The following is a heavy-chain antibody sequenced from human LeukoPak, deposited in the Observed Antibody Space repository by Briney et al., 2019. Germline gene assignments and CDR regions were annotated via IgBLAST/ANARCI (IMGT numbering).Heavy chain of an antibody. CDR1: GASINSDDNY. CDR2: VYYSVNT. V-gene: IGHV4-30-4*01. D-gene: IGHD3-10*01. CDR3: ARDRAVASSYYYGMDV. J-gene: IGHJ6*02. Sequence: SETLSLTCTVSGASINSDDNYWSWIRQAPGKGLEWIGYVYYSVNTHYNPSLKSRITISVDTSKNQFSLKVTSVTAADTAVYYCARDRAVASSYYYGMDVWGQGTTVTVSS.